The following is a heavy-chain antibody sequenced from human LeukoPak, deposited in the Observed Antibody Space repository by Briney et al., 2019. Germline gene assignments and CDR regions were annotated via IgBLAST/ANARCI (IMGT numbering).Heavy chain of an antibody. Sequence: GGSLRLSCAASGFTVSSNYVSWVRQAPGKGLEWVSVIYSGGSTYYADSVKGRFTISRDNSKNTLYLQMNSLRAEDTAVYYCARESRNGDYAFDYWGQGTLVTVSS. V-gene: IGHV3-53*01. J-gene: IGHJ4*02. CDR1: GFTVSSNY. CDR3: ARESRNGDYAFDY. D-gene: IGHD4-17*01. CDR2: IYSGGST.